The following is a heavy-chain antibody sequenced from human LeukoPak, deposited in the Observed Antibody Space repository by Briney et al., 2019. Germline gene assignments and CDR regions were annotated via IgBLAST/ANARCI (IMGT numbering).Heavy chain of an antibody. D-gene: IGHD1-14*01. CDR2: IYYSGST. CDR1: GDSINNYY. CDR3: ARYRNEALFAFDI. V-gene: IGHV4-59*01. J-gene: IGHJ3*02. Sequence: PSETLSLTCTVSGDSINNYYWSWIRQPPGKGLEWIGYIYYSGSTNYNPSLKNRVTISVDTSKNQFSLKLNSVTAADTAAYYCARYRNEALFAFDIWGQGTMVTVSS.